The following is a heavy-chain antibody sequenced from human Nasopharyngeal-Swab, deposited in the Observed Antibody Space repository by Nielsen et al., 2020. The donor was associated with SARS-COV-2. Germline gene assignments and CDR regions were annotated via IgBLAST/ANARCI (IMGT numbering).Heavy chain of an antibody. CDR1: GFTFSSYS. CDR2: ISSSSSYI. CDR3: ARDPEVYSSGIDY. D-gene: IGHD6-19*01. J-gene: IGHJ4*02. Sequence: GESLKISCAASGFTFSSYSMNWVRQAPGKGLEWVSSISSSSSYIYYADSVKGRFTISRDNAKNSLYLQMNSLRAEDTAVYYCARDPEVYSSGIDYWGQGTLVTVSS. V-gene: IGHV3-21*01.